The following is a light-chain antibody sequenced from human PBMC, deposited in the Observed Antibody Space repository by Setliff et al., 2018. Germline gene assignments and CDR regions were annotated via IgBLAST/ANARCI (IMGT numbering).Light chain of an antibody. CDR3: SAYTSSSTYV. Sequence: QSALTQPASVSGSPGQSITISCSGTSSDVGSYDFVSWYQQHPAKAPKLIIYVVTNRPSGVPNRFSGSKAGHTASLTISGLQAEDEADYYCSAYTSSSTYVFGTGTKVT. V-gene: IGLV2-14*03. CDR2: VVT. J-gene: IGLJ1*01. CDR1: SSDVGSYDF.